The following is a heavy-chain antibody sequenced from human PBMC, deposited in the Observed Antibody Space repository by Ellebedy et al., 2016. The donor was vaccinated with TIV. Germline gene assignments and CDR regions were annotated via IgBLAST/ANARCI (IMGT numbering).Heavy chain of an antibody. J-gene: IGHJ4*02. D-gene: IGHD2-21*02. CDR1: GFTFSRYW. Sequence: GGSLRLXCAGSGFTFSRYWMHWVRQAPGKGLVWVSRMNSDGTITTHADSVKGRFTISRDNAKNTLYLRMNSLRVEDTAVYYCVGDFGGGDDYWGQGTLVTVSS. CDR3: VGDFGGGDDY. CDR2: MNSDGTIT. V-gene: IGHV3-74*01.